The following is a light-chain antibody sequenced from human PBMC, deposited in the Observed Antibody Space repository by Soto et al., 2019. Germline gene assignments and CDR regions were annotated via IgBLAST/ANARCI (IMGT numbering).Light chain of an antibody. Sequence: QSALTQPPSASGFPGQSVTISCTGTSSDVGYYDYVSWYQQHPGKAPKLVIYEVTKRPSGVPDRVSASKSGNTASLTVSGLRAEDEADYYCSSYAGSNHFVFGSGTKFTV. CDR2: EVT. CDR3: SSYAGSNHFV. J-gene: IGLJ1*01. CDR1: SSDVGYYDY. V-gene: IGLV2-8*01.